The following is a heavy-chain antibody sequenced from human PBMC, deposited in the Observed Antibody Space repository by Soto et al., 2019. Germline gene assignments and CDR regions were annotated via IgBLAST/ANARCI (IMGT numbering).Heavy chain of an antibody. J-gene: IGHJ5*02. D-gene: IGHD6-19*01. CDR1: GYTFTSYY. CDR3: ARSLRAAVAALDP. Sequence: GASVKVSCKASGYTFTSYYMHWVRQAPGQGLEWMGIINPSGGSTSYAQKFQGRVAMTRDTSTSTVYMELSSLRSEDTAVYYCARSLRAAVAALDPWGQGTLVTVSS. V-gene: IGHV1-46*01. CDR2: INPSGGST.